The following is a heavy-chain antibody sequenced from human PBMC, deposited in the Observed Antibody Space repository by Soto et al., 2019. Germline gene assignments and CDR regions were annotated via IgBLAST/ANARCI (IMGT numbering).Heavy chain of an antibody. Sequence: SETLSLTCTVSGGSISSSSYYWGWIRQPPGKGLEWIGSIYYSGSTYYNPSLKSRVTISVDTSKNQFSLKLSSVTAADSVVYYCARRHVVAVKGYFDYGGQETGVTVSS. D-gene: IGHD2-15*01. CDR2: IYYSGST. CDR3: ARRHVVAVKGYFDY. CDR1: GGSISSSSYY. J-gene: IGHJ4*02. V-gene: IGHV4-39*01.